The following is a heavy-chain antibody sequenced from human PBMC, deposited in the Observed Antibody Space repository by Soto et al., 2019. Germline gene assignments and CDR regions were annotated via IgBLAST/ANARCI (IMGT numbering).Heavy chain of an antibody. J-gene: IGHJ1*01. V-gene: IGHV3-15*01. CDR1: GFTFTNAW. Sequence: PGRSLRLSCASSGFTFTNAWMSWVRQAPGKGLEWVGRIKSKTDGGTTDYAAPVKGRFTISRDDSKNTLYLQMNSLKTEDTAVYYCTTARGTYGAEYFQHWGQGTLVTVSS. D-gene: IGHD4-17*01. CDR3: TTARGTYGAEYFQH. CDR2: IKSKTDGGTT.